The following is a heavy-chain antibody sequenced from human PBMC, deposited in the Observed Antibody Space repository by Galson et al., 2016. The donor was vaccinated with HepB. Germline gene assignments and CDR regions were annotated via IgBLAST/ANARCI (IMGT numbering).Heavy chain of an antibody. CDR3: ARPYFYDTSGYRPARYAFDN. J-gene: IGHJ3*02. CDR1: GGTFANYA. V-gene: IGHV1-69*13. CDR2: IISVFGTA. D-gene: IGHD3-22*01. Sequence: SVKLSCKASGGTFANYAISWVRQAPGQGLEWMGAIISVFGTANYAHKFQGRVTIPADESTSTAYMEMSSLRSEDTAVYYCARPYFYDTSGYRPARYAFDNWGQGTMVTVSS.